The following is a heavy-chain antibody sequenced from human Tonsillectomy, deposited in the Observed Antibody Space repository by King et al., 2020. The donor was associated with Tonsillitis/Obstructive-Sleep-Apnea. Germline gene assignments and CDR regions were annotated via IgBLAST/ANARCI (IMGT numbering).Heavy chain of an antibody. Sequence: VQLVESGGGLVKPGRSLRLSCSASGFTFGDYAMSWFRQAPGKGLEWVGFIRSKAYGGTKEYAASVRDRFTISRDDSNSLAYLQMNSLKTEDTAVYYCTRVVRVYDFTKHFYYYYMDVWGKGTTVTVAS. J-gene: IGHJ6*03. CDR2: IRSKAYGGTK. CDR1: GFTFGDYA. CDR3: TRVVRVYDFTKHFYYYYMDV. V-gene: IGHV3-49*05. D-gene: IGHD3-3*01.